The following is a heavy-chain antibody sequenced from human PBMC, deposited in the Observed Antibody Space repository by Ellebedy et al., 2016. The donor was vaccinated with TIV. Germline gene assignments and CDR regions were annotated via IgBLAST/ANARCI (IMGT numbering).Heavy chain of an antibody. V-gene: IGHV3-23*01. CDR1: GFTFSSYA. CDR3: ARKGFGFGGGMDV. J-gene: IGHJ6*02. CDR2: ISGSGGST. Sequence: GGSLRLSXAASGFTFSSYAMSWVRQAPGKGLEWVSAISGSGGSTYYADSVKGRFTISRDNAKNSLYLQMNSLRAEDTAVYYCARKGFGFGGGMDVWGQGTTVTVSS. D-gene: IGHD3-10*01.